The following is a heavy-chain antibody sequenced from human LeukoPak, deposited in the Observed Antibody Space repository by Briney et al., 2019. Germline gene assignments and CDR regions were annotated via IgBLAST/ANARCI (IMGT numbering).Heavy chain of an antibody. CDR1: GYSISSGYY. Sequence: SETLSLTCSVSGYSISSGYYWGWIRQTPGKGLEWIGSIYYSGSTYYNPSLKSRVTISVDTSKNQFSLIVSSVTAADTAVYYCARVPPYASGWSKGVLDYWGQGTLVTVSS. CDR2: IYYSGST. D-gene: IGHD6-19*01. CDR3: ARVPPYASGWSKGVLDY. V-gene: IGHV4-38-2*02. J-gene: IGHJ4*02.